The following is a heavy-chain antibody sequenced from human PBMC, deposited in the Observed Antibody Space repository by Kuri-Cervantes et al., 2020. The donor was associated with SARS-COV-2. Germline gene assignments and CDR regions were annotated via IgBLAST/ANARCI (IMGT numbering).Heavy chain of an antibody. J-gene: IGHJ6*03. CDR3: AKDGVEHCSSTSCYTSYYYYMDV. CDR2: ISYDGSNK. CDR1: GFTFSSYG. Sequence: GGSLRLSCAASGFTFSSYGMHWVRQAPGKGLEWVAVISYDGSNKYYADSVKGRFTISRDNSKNTLYLQMNSLRAEDTAVYYCAKDGVEHCSSTSCYTSYYYYMDVWGKGTTVTVSS. V-gene: IGHV3-30*18. D-gene: IGHD2-2*02.